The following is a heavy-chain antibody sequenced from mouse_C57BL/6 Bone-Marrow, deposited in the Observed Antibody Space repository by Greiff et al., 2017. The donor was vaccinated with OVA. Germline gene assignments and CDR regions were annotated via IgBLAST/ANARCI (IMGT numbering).Heavy chain of an antibody. CDR2: IYPGDGDT. D-gene: IGHD1-1*01. CDR1: GYAFSSSW. V-gene: IGHV1-82*01. Sequence: VQLQQSGPELVKPGDSVKISCKASGYAFSSSWMNWVKQRPGKGLEWIGRIYPGDGDTNYNGKFKGQATLTADKSSSTAYMQLSSLTSEDSAVYFCARSSRGVDWYFDVWGTGTTVTVSS. J-gene: IGHJ1*03. CDR3: ARSSRGVDWYFDV.